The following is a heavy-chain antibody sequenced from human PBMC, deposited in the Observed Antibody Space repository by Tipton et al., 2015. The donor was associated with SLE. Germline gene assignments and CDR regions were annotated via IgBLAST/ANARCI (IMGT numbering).Heavy chain of an antibody. CDR2: IYTSGST. CDR3: ARGGTAAAYGYFDY. V-gene: IGHV4-61*02. D-gene: IGHD6-13*01. J-gene: IGHJ4*02. Sequence: TLSLTCTVSGGSISSGSYYWSWIRQPAGKGLEWIGRIYTSGSTNYNPSLKSRVTISVDTSKNQFSLKLSSETAADTALYYCARGGTAAAYGYFDYWGQGTLVTVSS. CDR1: GGSISSGSYY.